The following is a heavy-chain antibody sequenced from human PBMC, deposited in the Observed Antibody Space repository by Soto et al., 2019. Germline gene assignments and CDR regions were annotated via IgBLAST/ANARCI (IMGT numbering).Heavy chain of an antibody. J-gene: IGHJ4*02. CDR2: IYSSGST. D-gene: IGHD5-12*01. CDR3: ARDSLALFDS. V-gene: IGHV4-61*01. Sequence: PSETLSLTCTVSDGSVSSGSYYWTWIRQPPGKGLEWIGYIYSSGSTLYNPSLKSRVIISVDTSMNQFSLKLSSVTAADTAVYYCARDSLALFDSWGQGTPVTVSS. CDR1: DGSVSSGSYY.